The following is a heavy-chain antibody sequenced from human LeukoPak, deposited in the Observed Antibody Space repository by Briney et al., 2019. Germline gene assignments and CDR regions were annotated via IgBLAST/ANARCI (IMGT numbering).Heavy chain of an antibody. CDR2: IVPVIGVA. Sequence: EASVKVSCKAPGDTLITHYISWVRQAPGQGLEWVGRIVPVIGVATYAQSLQGRVTITADRSTNTAYMELSRLESGDTAVYYCTREGVYAPDPSSYHRDAFDIWGQGTLVIVSS. J-gene: IGHJ3*02. V-gene: IGHV1-69*04. CDR3: TREGVYAPDPSSYHRDAFDI. CDR1: GDTLITHY. D-gene: IGHD2/OR15-2a*01.